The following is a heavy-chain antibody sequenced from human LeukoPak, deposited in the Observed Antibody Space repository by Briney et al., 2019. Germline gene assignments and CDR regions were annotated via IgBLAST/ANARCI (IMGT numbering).Heavy chain of an antibody. CDR2: MNHSGST. J-gene: IGHJ4*02. CDR3: ASSSAMVTHSFDY. D-gene: IGHD5-18*01. Sequence: PSETLSLTCTVSGGSISSYDWSWIRQPPGKGLEWIGEMNHSGSTNYNPSLKSRVTISVDTSKNQISLKLRSVTAADTAVYYCASSSAMVTHSFDYWGQGTLVTVSS. V-gene: IGHV4-34*01. CDR1: GGSISSYD.